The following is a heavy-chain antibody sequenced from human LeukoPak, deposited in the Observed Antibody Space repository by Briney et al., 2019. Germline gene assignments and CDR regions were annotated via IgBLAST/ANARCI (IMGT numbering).Heavy chain of an antibody. Sequence: ASVKVSCTASGGTFSSYAISWVRQAPEQGLEWMGGIILIFGTATNAQKFQGRVTITSDESTSTAYMELSSLRAEDTGVYYCARGKQWLVNWFDPWGQGTLVTVSS. CDR2: IILIFGTA. J-gene: IGHJ5*02. D-gene: IGHD6-19*01. CDR1: GGTFSSYA. V-gene: IGHV1-69*13. CDR3: ARGKQWLVNWFDP.